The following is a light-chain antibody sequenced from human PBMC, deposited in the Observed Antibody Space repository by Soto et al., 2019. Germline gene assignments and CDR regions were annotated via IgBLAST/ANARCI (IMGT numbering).Light chain of an antibody. CDR2: QVT. CDR3: CSHSTSIAWV. V-gene: IGLV2-14*01. CDR1: DNDVGGYDF. J-gene: IGLJ3*02. Sequence: SVLTQSASVSGSPGQSITISCTGTDNDVGGYDFVSWYQQHPGRAPKLLIHQVTIRLSGISSRFSGSKSGNTASLTITGLQPEDEAMYFCCSHSTSIAWVFGGGTKLTVL.